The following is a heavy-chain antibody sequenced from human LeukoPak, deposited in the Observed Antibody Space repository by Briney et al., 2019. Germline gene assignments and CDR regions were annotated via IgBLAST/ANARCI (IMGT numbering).Heavy chain of an antibody. Sequence: PGGSLRLSCAASGFTFDDYAMHWVRQAPGKGLEWVSLISWDGGSTYYADSVKGRFTISRGNSKNSLYLQMNSLRAEDTALYYCAKGGDYDSSGYYHFQHWGQGTLVTVSS. V-gene: IGHV3-43D*04. J-gene: IGHJ1*01. CDR1: GFTFDDYA. CDR2: ISWDGGST. CDR3: AKGGDYDSSGYYHFQH. D-gene: IGHD3-22*01.